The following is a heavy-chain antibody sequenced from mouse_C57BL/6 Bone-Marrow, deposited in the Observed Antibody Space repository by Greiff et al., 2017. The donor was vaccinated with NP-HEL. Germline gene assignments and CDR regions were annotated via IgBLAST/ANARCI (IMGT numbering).Heavy chain of an antibody. D-gene: IGHD1-1*01. J-gene: IGHJ4*01. CDR2: IRLKSDNYAT. CDR1: GFTFSNYW. CDR3: TIVPITTVPYYYAMDY. V-gene: IGHV6-3*01. Sequence: EVKVEESGGGLVQPGGSMKLSCVASGFTFSNYWMNWVRQSPEKGLEWVAQIRLKSDNYATHYAESVKGRFTISRDDSKSSVYLQMNNLRAEDTGIYYCTIVPITTVPYYYAMDYWGQGTSVTVSS.